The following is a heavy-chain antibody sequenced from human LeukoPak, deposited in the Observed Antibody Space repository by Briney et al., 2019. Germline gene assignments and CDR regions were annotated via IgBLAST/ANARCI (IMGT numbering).Heavy chain of an antibody. CDR1: GDSVTSGSYF. V-gene: IGHV4-61*01. J-gene: IGHJ4*02. CDR2: ISSSGTT. D-gene: IGHD2/OR15-2a*01. Sequence: SETLSLTCTVSGDSVTSGSYFWSWVRQPPGKGLEWIGYISSSGTTTYSPSLKSRVTISQDMPKNQFSLRLSSVTAADTAMYYCARHRIHSFDYWGQGTLVTVSS. CDR3: ARHRIHSFDY.